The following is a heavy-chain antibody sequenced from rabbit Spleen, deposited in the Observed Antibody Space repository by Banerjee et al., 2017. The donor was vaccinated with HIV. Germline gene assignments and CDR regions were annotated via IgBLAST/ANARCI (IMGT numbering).Heavy chain of an antibody. D-gene: IGHD1-1*01. V-gene: IGHV1S40*01. Sequence: QSLVESGGGLVQPEGSLTLTCTASGFSFGDRDVMCWVRQAPGKGLEWIACIDIGGSSSSTVYASWAKGRLTISKTSSTTVTLQMTSLTAADTATYFCARRYSVSGDGWQFNLWGPGTLVTVS. CDR1: GFSFGDRDV. J-gene: IGHJ4*01. CDR3: ARRYSVSGDGWQFNL. CDR2: IDIGGSSSST.